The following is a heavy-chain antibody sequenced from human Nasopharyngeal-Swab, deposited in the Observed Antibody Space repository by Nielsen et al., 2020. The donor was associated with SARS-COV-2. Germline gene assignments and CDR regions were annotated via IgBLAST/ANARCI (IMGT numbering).Heavy chain of an antibody. CDR2: INSDGSST. CDR3: AKDPYYDFWSGYDAFDI. D-gene: IGHD3-3*01. V-gene: IGHV3-74*01. J-gene: IGHJ3*02. Sequence: GESLKISCAASGFTFSSYWMHWVRQAPGKGLVWVSRINSDGSSTSYADSVKGRFTISRDNSKNTLYLQMNSLRAEDTAVYYCAKDPYYDFWSGYDAFDIWGQGTMVTVSS. CDR1: GFTFSSYW.